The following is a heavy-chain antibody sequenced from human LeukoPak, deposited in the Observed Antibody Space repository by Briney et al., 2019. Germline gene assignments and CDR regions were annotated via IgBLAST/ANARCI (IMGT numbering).Heavy chain of an antibody. V-gene: IGHV3-30*18. CDR1: GFTFSSYG. J-gene: IGHJ4*02. CDR3: AKDRSSSSPLPDY. Sequence: GGSLRLSCAASGFTFSSYGMHWVRQAPGKGLEWVAVISYDGSNKYYADSVKGRFTISRDNSKNTLYLQMNSLRAEDTAVYYCAKDRSSSSPLPDYWAQGTLVPVPS. CDR2: ISYDGSNK. D-gene: IGHD6-13*01.